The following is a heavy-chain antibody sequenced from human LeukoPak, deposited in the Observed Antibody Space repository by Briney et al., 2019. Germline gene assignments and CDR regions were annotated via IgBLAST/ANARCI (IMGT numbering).Heavy chain of an antibody. V-gene: IGHV5-10-1*01. CDR3: ARHYYNDNTLLDF. Sequence: GESLRISCKGSGYSFTTYWISWVRQMPGEGPEWMGRIHPSDSDTNYSTPFQGHVTFSTDKSISTAYLQWTSLKASDTAIYFCARHYYNDNTLLDFWGQGTLVTVSS. CDR1: GYSFTTYW. CDR2: IHPSDSDT. D-gene: IGHD3-22*01. J-gene: IGHJ4*02.